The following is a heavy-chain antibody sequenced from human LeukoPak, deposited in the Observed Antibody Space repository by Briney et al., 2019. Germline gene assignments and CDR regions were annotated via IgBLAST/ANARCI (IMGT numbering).Heavy chain of an antibody. CDR2: INHSGST. CDR1: GGSFSGYY. CDR3: ARRSRIAAQPIDP. D-gene: IGHD6-13*01. Sequence: PSETLSLTCAVYGGSFSGYYWSWIRQPPGKGLEWIGEINHSGSTNYNPSLKSRVTISVDTSKNQFSLKLSSVTAADTAVYYCARRSRIAAQPIDPWGQGTLVTVSS. V-gene: IGHV4-34*01. J-gene: IGHJ5*02.